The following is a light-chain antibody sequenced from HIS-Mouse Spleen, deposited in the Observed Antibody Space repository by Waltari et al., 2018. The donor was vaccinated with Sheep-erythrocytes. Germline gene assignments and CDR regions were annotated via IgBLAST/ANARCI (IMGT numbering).Light chain of an antibody. Sequence: SYELTQPPSVSVSPGQTASITCSGDKLGDKYACWYQQKPGQSPVLVIYQDSKRPSGIPERFSGSGSGTDFTLTISSLQAEDVAVYYCQQYWPFGQGTK. CDR1: KLGDKY. V-gene: IGLV3-1*01. CDR2: QDS. CDR3: QQYWP. J-gene: IGLJ3*02.